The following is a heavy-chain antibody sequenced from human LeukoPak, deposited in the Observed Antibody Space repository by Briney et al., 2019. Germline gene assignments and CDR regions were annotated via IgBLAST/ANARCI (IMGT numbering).Heavy chain of an antibody. V-gene: IGHV3-30*04. J-gene: IGHJ4*02. Sequence: GRSLRLSCAASGFTFSSYAMHWVRQAPGKGLEWVAVISYGGSNKYYADSVKGRFTISRDNSKNTLYLQMNSLRAEDTAVYYCVLIAAAGTAFDYWGQGTLVTVSS. CDR2: ISYGGSNK. CDR1: GFTFSSYA. D-gene: IGHD6-13*01. CDR3: VLIAAAGTAFDY.